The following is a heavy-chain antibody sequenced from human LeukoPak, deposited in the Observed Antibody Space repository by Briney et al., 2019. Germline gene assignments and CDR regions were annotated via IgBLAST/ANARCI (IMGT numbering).Heavy chain of an antibody. CDR3: ARRSQRGYSFL. CDR2: IYPDDSDT. V-gene: IGHV5-51*01. Sequence: GESLKISCKGSGYSFTSYWIAWVRQMPGKGLEWMGLIYPDDSDTNYSPSFQGHVTISADKSISTAYLQWSSLKASDTAMYYCARRSQRGYSFLWGQGTLVTVSS. CDR1: GYSFTSYW. J-gene: IGHJ4*02. D-gene: IGHD5-18*01.